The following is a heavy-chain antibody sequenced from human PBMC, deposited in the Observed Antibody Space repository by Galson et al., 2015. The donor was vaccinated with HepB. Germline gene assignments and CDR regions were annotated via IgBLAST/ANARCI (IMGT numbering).Heavy chain of an antibody. Sequence: SVKVSCKASGGTFSSYAISWVRQAPGQGLEWMGGIIPIFGTTNYAQKFQGRVTITADKSTSTAYMELSSLRSEDTAVYYCATPFYCSGGSCYSGDWFEGGFDPWGQGTLVTVSS. CDR3: ATPFYCSGGSCYSGDWFEGGFDP. D-gene: IGHD2-15*01. CDR1: GGTFSSYA. CDR2: IIPIFGTT. V-gene: IGHV1-69*06. J-gene: IGHJ5*02.